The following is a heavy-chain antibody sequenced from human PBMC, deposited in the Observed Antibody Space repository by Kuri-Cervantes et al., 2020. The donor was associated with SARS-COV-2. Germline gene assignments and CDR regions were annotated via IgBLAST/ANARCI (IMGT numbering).Heavy chain of an antibody. V-gene: IGHV1-24*01. CDR3: GTWQQLVPYYGMDV. J-gene: IGHJ6*02. CDR1: GYTLTELS. CDR2: FDPEDGET. D-gene: IGHD6-13*01. Sequence: ASVKVSCKVSGYTLTELSMHWVRQAPGKGLEWMGGFDPEDGETIYAQKFQGRVTMTEDTSTDTAYMELSSLRSEDTAVYYCGTWQQLVPYYGMDVWGQGTTVTVSS.